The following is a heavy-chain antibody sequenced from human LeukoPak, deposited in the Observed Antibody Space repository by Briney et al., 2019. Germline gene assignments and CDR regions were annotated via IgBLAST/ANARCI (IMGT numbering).Heavy chain of an antibody. CDR1: GYXFTSYW. D-gene: IGHD6-19*01. J-gene: IGHJ4*02. CDR3: ARHYSSGWYFDY. V-gene: IGHV5-51*01. CDR2: IYPGDSDM. Sequence: GESLKISCNGSGYXFTSYWIGWVRQMPGKGLEWMGIIYPGDSDMRYSPAFQGQVTISADKSTSTAYLQWSSLKATDTAMYYCARHYSSGWYFDYWGQGTLVTVSS.